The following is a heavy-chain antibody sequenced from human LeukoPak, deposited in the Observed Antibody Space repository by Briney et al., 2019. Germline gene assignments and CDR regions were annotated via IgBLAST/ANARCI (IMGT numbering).Heavy chain of an antibody. CDR3: AKSHSYGFDY. J-gene: IGHJ4*02. CDR2: LKQDGSDK. V-gene: IGHV3-7*01. CDR1: GFTFSSYW. D-gene: IGHD5-18*01. Sequence: PGGSLRLSCAASGFTFSSYWMSWVRQAPGKRLEWVANLKQDGSDKYYVDSVKGRFTISRDNAKNSLYLQMNSLRAEDTAVYYCAKSHSYGFDYWGQGTLVTVSS.